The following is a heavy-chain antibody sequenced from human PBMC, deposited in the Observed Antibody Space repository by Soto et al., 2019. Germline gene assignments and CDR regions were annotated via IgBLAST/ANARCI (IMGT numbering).Heavy chain of an antibody. V-gene: IGHV4-59*08. CDR2: VYYSGST. CDR1: GGSVGSDF. Sequence: SETLSLTCTVSGGSVGSDFWSWIPQPPGKGLEWIAYVYYSGSTNYNPSLKSRVTISVDTSKNQFSLNLSFVTAADTAVYYWARLGGITMVPGGLTGFDIWGQGTLVT. D-gene: IGHD3-10*01. CDR3: ARLGGITMVPGGLTGFDI. J-gene: IGHJ3*02.